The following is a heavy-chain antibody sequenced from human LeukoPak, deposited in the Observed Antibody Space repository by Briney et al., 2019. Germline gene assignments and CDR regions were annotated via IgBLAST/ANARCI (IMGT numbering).Heavy chain of an antibody. J-gene: IGHJ4*02. V-gene: IGHV4-61*08. CDR1: GGSISSGDYY. CDR2: IYYSGST. D-gene: IGHD6-19*01. CDR3: ARGGGVAGTPYNPYDY. Sequence: SETLSLTCTVSGGSISSGDYYWRWIRQPPGKGLEWIGYIYYSGSTYYNPSLKSRVTISVDTSKNQFSLKLSSVTAADTAVYYCARGGGVAGTPYNPYDYWGQGTLVTVSS.